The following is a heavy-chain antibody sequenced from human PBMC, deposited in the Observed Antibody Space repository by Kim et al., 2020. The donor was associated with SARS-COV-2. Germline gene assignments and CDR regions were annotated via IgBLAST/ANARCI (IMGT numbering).Heavy chain of an antibody. CDR2: IDGSDGTT. Sequence: GGSLRLSCTTSGFTFTGHAMSWVRQAPGKGLEWVSSIDGSDGTTYYVDSMKGRFSISRDDSKNTLYLQMRALGADDTAAYYCLKGGWGWIWDYWGQGTLVTVSS. D-gene: IGHD2-21*01. J-gene: IGHJ4*02. CDR1: GFTFTGHA. CDR3: LKGGWGWIWDY. V-gene: IGHV3-23*01.